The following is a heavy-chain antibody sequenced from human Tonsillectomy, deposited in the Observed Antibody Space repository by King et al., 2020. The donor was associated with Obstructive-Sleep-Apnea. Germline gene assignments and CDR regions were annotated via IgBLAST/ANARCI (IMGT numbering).Heavy chain of an antibody. J-gene: IGHJ4*02. CDR2: IYYSGST. Sequence: QLQLQESGPGLVKPSETLSLTCTVSGASISTSYYWTWIRQPPGKGLEWIGTIYYSGSTYYNPSLKSRVTISVDTSRNQFSLNLSSLTAADTAVYYCARGPSLGEENDYWGQGTLVTVSS. V-gene: IGHV4-39*07. CDR3: ARGPSLGEENDY. D-gene: IGHD2-21*01. CDR1: GASISTSYY.